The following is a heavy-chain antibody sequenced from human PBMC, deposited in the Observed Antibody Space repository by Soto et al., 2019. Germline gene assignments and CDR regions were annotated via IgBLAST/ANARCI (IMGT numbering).Heavy chain of an antibody. CDR3: ARQTTYSSSWYDC. V-gene: IGHV4-4*07. CDR1: GASIGNYY. J-gene: IGHJ5*01. CDR2: IYTSGST. D-gene: IGHD6-13*01. Sequence: QVQLQESAPGLVKPSETLSLTCTVSGASIGNYYWSWIRQSAGKGLEWIGCIYTSGSTNYNPSVKSRIPMSLDNSKKQFPLKLTSVTAADTAVYYCARQTTYSSSWYDCWGQGTLVTVSS.